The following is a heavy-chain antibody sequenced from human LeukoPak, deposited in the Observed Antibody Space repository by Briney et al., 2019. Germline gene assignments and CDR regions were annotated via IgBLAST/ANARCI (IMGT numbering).Heavy chain of an antibody. CDR1: GGSISSYY. J-gene: IGHJ5*02. CDR3: ARGGNWFDP. D-gene: IGHD3-16*01. V-gene: IGHV4-4*09. CDR2: IYSSGST. Sequence: PSETLCLTCTVSGGSISSYYWSWIRQPPGKGLEWIGYIYSSGSTNYNPSRKSRVTISVDTSKNHFSLKLGSVTAADTAVYYCARGGNWFDPWGQGTLVTVSS.